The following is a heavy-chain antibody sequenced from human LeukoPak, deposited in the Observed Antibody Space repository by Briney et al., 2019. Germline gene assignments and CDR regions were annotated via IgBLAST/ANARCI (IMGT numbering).Heavy chain of an antibody. J-gene: IGHJ4*02. CDR2: IIPVFKTT. V-gene: IGHV1-69*01. D-gene: IGHD2-21*02. Sequence: ASVNVSCKASGGSFRSYAISWVRQAPGQGLEWMGGIIPVFKTTNYAQKFQGRVTISADLSTSTAYMELSSLRSDDTAFYYCAREGAYCGGDCFFLDCWGQGTLVTVSS. CDR3: AREGAYCGGDCFFLDC. CDR1: GGSFRSYA.